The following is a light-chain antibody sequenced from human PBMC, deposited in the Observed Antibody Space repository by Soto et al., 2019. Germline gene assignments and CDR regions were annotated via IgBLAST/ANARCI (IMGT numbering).Light chain of an antibody. CDR3: QQSYSTPYT. CDR2: AAS. V-gene: IGKV1-39*01. CDR1: QSISSY. J-gene: IGKJ2*01. Sequence: DIQMTQSPSSLSASVGDRVTITFRASQSISSYLNWYQQKPGKASKLLIYAASSLQSGVPSRFSGSGSGTDFTLTISSLQPEDFATYYCQQSYSTPYTLGQGTKLEIK.